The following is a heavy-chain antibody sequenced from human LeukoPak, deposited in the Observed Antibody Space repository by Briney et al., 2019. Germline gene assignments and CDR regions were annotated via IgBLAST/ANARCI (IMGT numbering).Heavy chain of an antibody. CDR1: GFTVSRNY. CDR3: ARPTTVTTIAADAFDI. D-gene: IGHD4-11*01. J-gene: IGHJ3*02. CDR2: ISSSSTYK. Sequence: GGSLRLSCAASGFTVSRNYLSWVRQAPGKGLEWVSSISSSSTYKYYADSVQGRFTISRDNAKNSLYLQMNSLRAEDTAVYYCARPTTVTTIAADAFDIWGQGTMVTVSS. V-gene: IGHV3-21*01.